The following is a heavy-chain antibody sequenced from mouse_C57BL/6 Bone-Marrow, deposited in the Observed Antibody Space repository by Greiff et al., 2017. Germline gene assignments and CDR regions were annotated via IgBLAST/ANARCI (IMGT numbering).Heavy chain of an antibody. CDR1: GFSFNTYA. CDR3: MRHRGLRRDY. D-gene: IGHD2-4*01. CDR2: IRSKSNNYAT. Sequence: EVQRVESGGGLVQPKGSLKLSCAASGFSFNTYAMNWVRQAPGKGLEWVASIRSKSNNYATYYADSVKDRFTISRDDSESMLYLQMNNLTTEDAAMYYGMRHRGLRRDYWGQGTTLTVSS. V-gene: IGHV10-1*01. J-gene: IGHJ2*01.